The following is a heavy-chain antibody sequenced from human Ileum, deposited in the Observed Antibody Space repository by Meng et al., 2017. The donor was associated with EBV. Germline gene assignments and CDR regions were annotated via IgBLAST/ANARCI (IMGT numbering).Heavy chain of an antibody. CDR3: ARGSTPAAGAY. CDR2: MYSSGTT. D-gene: IGHD6-13*01. CDR1: CGSISRSRYY. Sequence: RQREESGAGLVKPSAHLSLSCTVSCGSISRSRYYWGWIRQPPGKGLEWIGSMYSSGTTNYNPSLTSRVTISLDTSKNKFSLKLSSVTAADTAVYYCARGSTPAAGAYWGQGTLVTVSS. J-gene: IGHJ4*02. V-gene: IGHV4-39*07.